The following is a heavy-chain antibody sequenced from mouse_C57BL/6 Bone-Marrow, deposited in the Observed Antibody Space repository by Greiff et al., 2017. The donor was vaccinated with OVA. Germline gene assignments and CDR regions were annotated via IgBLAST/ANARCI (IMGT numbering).Heavy chain of an antibody. Sequence: QVQLQQPGAELVKPGASVKLSCKASGYTFTSYWMHWVKQRPGQGLEWIGMIHPNSGSTNYNEKFKSKATLTVDKSSSPAYMQLSSLTSEDSAVYYCARQIYDGYYLFAYWGQGTLVTVSA. J-gene: IGHJ3*01. CDR3: ARQIYDGYYLFAY. CDR2: IHPNSGST. CDR1: GYTFTSYW. V-gene: IGHV1-64*01. D-gene: IGHD2-3*01.